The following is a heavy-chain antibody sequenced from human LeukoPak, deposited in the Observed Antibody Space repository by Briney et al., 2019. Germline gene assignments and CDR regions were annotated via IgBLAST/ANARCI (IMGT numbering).Heavy chain of an antibody. CDR2: ISATGNT. CDR1: GDSITNDNHY. CDR3: TRRQWVEYYFDS. J-gene: IGHJ4*02. D-gene: IGHD6-19*01. V-gene: IGHV4-61*02. Sequence: SETLSLTCTVSGDSITNDNHYWSWIRQPGGKGLEWIGRISATGNTHYHPSLKSRVTISADTSKNQFSLRLSSVTAADTAVYYCTRRQWVEYYFDSWGQGTLVTVSS.